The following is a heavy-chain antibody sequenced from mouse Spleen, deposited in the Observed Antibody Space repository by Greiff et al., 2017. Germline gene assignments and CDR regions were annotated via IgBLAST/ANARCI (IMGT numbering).Heavy chain of an antibody. J-gene: IGHJ3*01. CDR2: INPSSGYT. CDR1: GYTFTSYW. V-gene: IGHV1-7*01. CDR3: ARSLLPLHRFAY. Sequence: QVHVKQSGAELAKPGASVKLSCKASGYTFTSYWMHWVKQRPGQGLEWIGYINPSSGYTKYNQKFKDKATLTADKSSSTAYMQLSSLTYEDSAVYYCARSLLPLHRFAYWGQGTLVTVSA. D-gene: IGHD1-1*01.